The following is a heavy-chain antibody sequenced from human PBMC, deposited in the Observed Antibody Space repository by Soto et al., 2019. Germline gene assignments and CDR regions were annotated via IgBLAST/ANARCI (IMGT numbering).Heavy chain of an antibody. CDR2: INPNSGGT. CDR3: AREDCSSTSCYEGTYYYYGMDV. CDR1: GYTFTGYY. Sequence: GASVKVSCKASGYTFTGYYMHWVRQAPGQGLEWMGWINPNSGGTNYAQKFQGWVTMTRDTSISTAYMELSRLRSDDTAVYYCAREDCSSTSCYEGTYYYYGMDVWGQGTTVTVSS. J-gene: IGHJ6*02. D-gene: IGHD2-2*01. V-gene: IGHV1-2*04.